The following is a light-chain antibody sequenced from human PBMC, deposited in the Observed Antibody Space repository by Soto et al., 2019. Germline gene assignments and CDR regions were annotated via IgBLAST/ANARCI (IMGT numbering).Light chain of an antibody. V-gene: IGLV2-14*01. CDR1: RSDVGGYNY. CDR3: NSYTSKSTGV. CDR2: EVS. Sequence: QSALTQPASVSGSPGQSITISCTGTRSDVGGYNYVSWYQQHPGKAPKLIIYEVSNRPSGVSNRFSGSKSGNTASLTISGLQAEDEADYYCNSYTSKSTGVFGTGTKVTV. J-gene: IGLJ1*01.